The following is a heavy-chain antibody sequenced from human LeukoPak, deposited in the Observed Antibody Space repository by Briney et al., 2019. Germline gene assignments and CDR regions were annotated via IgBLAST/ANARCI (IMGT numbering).Heavy chain of an antibody. D-gene: IGHD3-16*01. CDR1: GFTFSNYG. CDR2: IWYDGSNQ. Sequence: GGSLRLSCAASGFTFSNYGMHWVRQAPGKGLEWVAVIWYDGSNQFYADSGKGRFTISRDNGKNTLYLQMSSLRAEDTAVYYCARDIRSVYFDYWGQGTLVNVSS. J-gene: IGHJ4*02. CDR3: ARDIRSVYFDY. V-gene: IGHV3-33*01.